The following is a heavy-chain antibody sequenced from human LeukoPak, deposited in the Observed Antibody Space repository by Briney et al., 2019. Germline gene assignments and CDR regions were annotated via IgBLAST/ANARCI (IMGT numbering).Heavy chain of an antibody. Sequence: GGSLRLSCAASGFTFSSYSMNWVRQAPGKGLEWVSSISSSSSYIHYADSVKGRFTISRDNAKNSLFLQMNSLRAEDTAVYYCAGINDYGDPTGAFDIWGQGTMVTVSS. CDR2: ISSSSSYI. J-gene: IGHJ3*02. V-gene: IGHV3-21*01. D-gene: IGHD4-17*01. CDR3: AGINDYGDPTGAFDI. CDR1: GFTFSSYS.